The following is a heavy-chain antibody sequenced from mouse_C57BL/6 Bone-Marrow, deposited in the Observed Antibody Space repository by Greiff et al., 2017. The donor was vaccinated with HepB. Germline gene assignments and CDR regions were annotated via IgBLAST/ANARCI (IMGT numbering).Heavy chain of an antibody. D-gene: IGHD1-1*01. CDR2: IRNKANGYTT. CDR3: ARSYDYVSTDD. J-gene: IGHJ2*01. CDR1: GFTFTDYY. V-gene: IGHV7-3*01. Sequence: EVKVVESGGGLVQPGGSLSLSCAASGFTFTDYYMSWVRQPPGKALEWLGFIRNKANGYTTEYSASVKGRFTISRDNSQSILYLQMNALRAGDSATFYCARSYDYVSTDDWGQGTTLTVSS.